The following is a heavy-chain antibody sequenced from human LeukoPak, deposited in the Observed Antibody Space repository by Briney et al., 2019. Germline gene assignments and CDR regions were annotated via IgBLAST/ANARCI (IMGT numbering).Heavy chain of an antibody. CDR1: GFRFDDYG. D-gene: IGHD3-22*01. J-gene: IGHJ6*03. Sequence: GGSLGFSCAASGFRFDDYGMSWVRQAPGKGLEWVSGINWSGTSTGYADSVRGRITISRDNAKNSLYLQMNSLRAEDTALYYCARGPYFDSSGYYWHYMDVWGKGTTVTVSS. CDR2: INWSGTST. CDR3: ARGPYFDSSGYYWHYMDV. V-gene: IGHV3-20*04.